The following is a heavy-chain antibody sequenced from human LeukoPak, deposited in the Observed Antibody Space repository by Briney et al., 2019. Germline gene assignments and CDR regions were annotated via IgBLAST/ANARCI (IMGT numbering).Heavy chain of an antibody. CDR1: GGSISSSSYY. D-gene: IGHD1-26*01. V-gene: IGHV4-39*07. J-gene: IGHJ4*02. CDR3: ARAQRSGSYYESDY. Sequence: SETLSLTCTVSGGSISSSSYYWGWIRQPPGKGLEWIGEINHSGSTNYNPSLKSRVTISVDTSKNQFSLKLSSVTAADTAVYYCARAQRSGSYYESDYWGQGTLVTVSS. CDR2: INHSGST.